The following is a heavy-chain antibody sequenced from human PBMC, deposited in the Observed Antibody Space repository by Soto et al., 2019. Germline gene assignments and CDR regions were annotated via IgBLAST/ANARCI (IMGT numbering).Heavy chain of an antibody. Sequence: QLQLQESGPGLVKPSETLSLACTVSGGSISSSSYYWGWIRQPPGKGLEWIGSIYYSGSTYYNPSLKSRVTISVDTSKNQFSLKLSSVTAADTAVYYCATEGPHYFDYWGQGTLVTVSS. V-gene: IGHV4-39*01. CDR3: ATEGPHYFDY. CDR2: IYYSGST. CDR1: GGSISSSSYY. J-gene: IGHJ4*02.